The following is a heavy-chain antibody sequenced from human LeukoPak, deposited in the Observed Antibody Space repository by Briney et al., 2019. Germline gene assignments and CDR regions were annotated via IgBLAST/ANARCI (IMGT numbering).Heavy chain of an antibody. CDR1: GYTCTSYG. CDR3: ARWAYYYDSSGYPIGY. CDR2: ISAYNGNT. Sequence: GASVKVSCKASGYTCTSYGISWVRQAPGQGLEWMGWISAYNGNTNYAQKLQGRVTMTTDSSTSTAYMELRSLRSDDTAVYYCARWAYYYDSSGYPIGYWGQGTLVTVSS. D-gene: IGHD3-22*01. V-gene: IGHV1-18*01. J-gene: IGHJ4*02.